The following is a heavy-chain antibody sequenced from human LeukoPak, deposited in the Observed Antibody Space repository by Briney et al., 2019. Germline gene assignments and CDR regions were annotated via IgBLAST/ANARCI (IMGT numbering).Heavy chain of an antibody. CDR2: IRSKAYGGTT. CDR3: TREAVAGTPGYFDY. Sequence: GGSLRLSCTASGFAFGDYAMSWVRQAPGKGLEWVGFIRSKAYGGTTEYAASVKGRFTISRDDSKSIAYLQMNSLKTEDTAVYYCTREAVAGTPGYFDYWGQGTLVTVSS. J-gene: IGHJ4*02. V-gene: IGHV3-49*04. D-gene: IGHD6-19*01. CDR1: GFAFGDYA.